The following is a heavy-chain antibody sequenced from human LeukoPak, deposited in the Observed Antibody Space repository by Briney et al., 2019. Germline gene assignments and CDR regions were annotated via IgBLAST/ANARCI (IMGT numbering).Heavy chain of an antibody. J-gene: IGHJ6*02. V-gene: IGHV3-7*01. CDR1: GFTFSSYW. Sequence: PGGSLRLSCAASGFTFSSYWMSWVRQAPGKGLEWVANIKQDGSEKYYVDSVKGRFTISRDNAKNSLYLQMNSLRAEDTAVYYCARETATGYSSSWYSPIYYYYGMDVWGQGTTVTVSS. D-gene: IGHD6-13*01. CDR3: ARETATGYSSSWYSPIYYYYGMDV. CDR2: IKQDGSEK.